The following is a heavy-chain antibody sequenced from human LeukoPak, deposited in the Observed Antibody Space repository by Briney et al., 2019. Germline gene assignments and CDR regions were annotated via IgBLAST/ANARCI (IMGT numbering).Heavy chain of an antibody. CDR2: ISSSGSTI. V-gene: IGHV3-48*03. Sequence: GGSLRLSCAASGFTFSSYEMNWVRQAPGKGLEWVSYISSSGSTIYYADSVKGRFTISRDNSKNTLYLQMNSLRAEDTAVYYCAKESGWSPYLTFYDYWGQGTLVTVSS. J-gene: IGHJ4*02. CDR1: GFTFSSYE. CDR3: AKESGWSPYLTFYDY. D-gene: IGHD6-19*01.